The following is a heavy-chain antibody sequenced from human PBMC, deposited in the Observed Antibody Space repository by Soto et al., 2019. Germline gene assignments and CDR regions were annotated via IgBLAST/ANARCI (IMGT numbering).Heavy chain of an antibody. CDR2: IRSKANSYAT. J-gene: IGHJ3*01. V-gene: IGHV3-73*01. Sequence: GSLRLSCAASGFTFSGSAMHWVRQASGKGLEWVGRIRSKANSYATAYAASVKGRFTIPRDDSKNTAYLQMNSLKTEDTAVYYCTSHTSQVASPVKWGQGTMVTVSS. CDR3: TSHTSQVASPVK. CDR1: GFTFSGSA. D-gene: IGHD5-12*01.